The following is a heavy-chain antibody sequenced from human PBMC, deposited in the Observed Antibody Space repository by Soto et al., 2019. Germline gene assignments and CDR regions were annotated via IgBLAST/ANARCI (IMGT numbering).Heavy chain of an antibody. V-gene: IGHV4-31*03. CDR1: SDSLNSGGYY. D-gene: IGHD6-6*01. CDR3: ARRGGSSSGYYYYAMDV. J-gene: IGHJ6*02. Sequence: TLGLTCSVSSDSLNSGGYYWSWIRQHPGKGLEWIGYIYSNGDTYYNPSLKSRVTISVDTSKNQFSLNLTSVTAADTAVYYCARRGGSSSGYYYYAMDVWGQGTTLTVSS. CDR2: IYSNGDT.